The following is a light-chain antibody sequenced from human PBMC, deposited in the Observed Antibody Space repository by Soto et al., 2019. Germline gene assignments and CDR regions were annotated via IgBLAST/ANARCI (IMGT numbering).Light chain of an antibody. J-gene: IGKJ4*01. CDR1: QGISSY. V-gene: IGKV1-9*01. CDR2: AAS. Sequence: DIQLTQSPSFLSASVGDRVTITCRASQGISSYLAWYQQKPGKAPKLLIYAASTLQSGVPSRFSGSGSGTEFTLTISSLQPEDFATYYCQQLNSYPPTIGGGNNLEIK. CDR3: QQLNSYPPT.